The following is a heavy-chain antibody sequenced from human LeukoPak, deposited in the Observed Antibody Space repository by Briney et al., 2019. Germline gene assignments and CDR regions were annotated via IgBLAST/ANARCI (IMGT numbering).Heavy chain of an antibody. CDR3: AGHFCPAGDCYAGETWWFDP. V-gene: IGHV3-21*01. D-gene: IGHD2-21*02. Sequence: GGSLRLSCAASGFTFSSYTMNWVRQAAGKVLEWVSSISSSTSYVYYADSVKGRFTVSRDNGKNSLFLQMDNLRAEDTAVYYCAGHFCPAGDCYAGETWWFDPWGQGTLVTVSS. CDR2: ISSSTSYV. J-gene: IGHJ5*02. CDR1: GFTFSSYT.